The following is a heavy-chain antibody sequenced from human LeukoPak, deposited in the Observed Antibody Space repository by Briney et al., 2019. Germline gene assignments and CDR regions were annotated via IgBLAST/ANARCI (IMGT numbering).Heavy chain of an antibody. Sequence: GASVKVSCKASGYIFTGYYMHWVRQAPGQGLEWMGRINPNSGGTNYAQKFRGRVSMTRDTSISTVYMELSGLRSDDTAVYYCARDSGPDGLDPWGQGTLVTVSS. V-gene: IGHV1-2*06. CDR2: INPNSGGT. J-gene: IGHJ5*02. CDR3: ARDSGPDGLDP. D-gene: IGHD5-12*01. CDR1: GYIFTGYY.